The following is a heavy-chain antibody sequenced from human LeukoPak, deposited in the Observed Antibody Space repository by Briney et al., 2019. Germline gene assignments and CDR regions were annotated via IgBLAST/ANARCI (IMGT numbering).Heavy chain of an antibody. J-gene: IGHJ4*02. CDR3: AKGQSGYEPFDY. V-gene: IGHV3-21*04. CDR1: GFTFSSYN. Sequence: PGGSLRLSCAASGFTFSSYNMNWVRQAPGKGLEWVSSISSSSSYIYYADSVKGRFTISRDNSKNTLYLQMNSLRADDTAVYYCAKGQSGYEPFDYWGQGTLVTVSS. D-gene: IGHD5-12*01. CDR2: ISSSSSYI.